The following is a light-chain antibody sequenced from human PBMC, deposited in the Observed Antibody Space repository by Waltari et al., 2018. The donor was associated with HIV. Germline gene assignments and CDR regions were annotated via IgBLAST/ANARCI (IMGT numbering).Light chain of an antibody. J-gene: IGKJ4*01. CDR2: GAS. CDR3: QQYGGSPLT. Sequence: EFVLTQSPGTLSLSPGERATLTCRASQTINRSFLAWYQQKPGQAPRHLLSGASSRATGVSDRFSGSGSGTDFTLTISRLEPEDFAVYYCQQYGGSPLTFGGGTKVEI. V-gene: IGKV3-20*01. CDR1: QTINRSF.